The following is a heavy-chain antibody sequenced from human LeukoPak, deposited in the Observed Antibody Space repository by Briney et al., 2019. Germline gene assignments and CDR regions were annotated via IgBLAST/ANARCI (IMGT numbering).Heavy chain of an antibody. D-gene: IGHD4-23*01. CDR2: ISGSDSST. CDR1: GFTFSRLT. CDR3: AKGGGWLYYFDY. V-gene: IGHV3-23*01. Sequence: PGGSLRLSCAASGFTFSRLTMNWVRQAPGKGLEWVSGISGSDSSTYYADFVKGRFIISRDNSKNTLYLQMNSLRADDTAVYYCAKGGGWLYYFDYWGQGTLVTVSS. J-gene: IGHJ4*02.